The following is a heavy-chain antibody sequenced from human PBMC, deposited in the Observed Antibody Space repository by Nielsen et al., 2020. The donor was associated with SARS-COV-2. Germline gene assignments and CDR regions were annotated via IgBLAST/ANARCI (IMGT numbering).Heavy chain of an antibody. V-gene: IGHV3-30*03. J-gene: IGHJ4*02. CDR3: VRRPAAPRGSEFDY. CDR1: GISFSSYG. CDR2: ISYDGSNK. D-gene: IGHD6-25*01. Sequence: GESLKISCEASGISFSSYGVHWVRQAPGKGLEWVAVISYDGSNKYYADSVKGRFTISRDNSKNTLYLQMNSLRAEDTAFYYCVRRPAAPRGSEFDYWGQGTLVTVSS.